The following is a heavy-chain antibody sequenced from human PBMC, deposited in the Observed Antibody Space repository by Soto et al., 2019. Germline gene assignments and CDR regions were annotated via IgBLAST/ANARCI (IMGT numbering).Heavy chain of an antibody. D-gene: IGHD2-15*01. V-gene: IGHV1-3*01. Sequence: ASVKVSCKASGYTFTSYAMHCVRQAPGQMLEWMGWINAGNGNTKYSQKFQGRVTISRDTSASTAYMELSSLRSEDTAVYYCARGRGYCSGGSCYYDCWGQGTLVTVSS. CDR1: GYTFTSYA. CDR2: INAGNGNT. CDR3: ARGRGYCSGGSCYYDC. J-gene: IGHJ4*02.